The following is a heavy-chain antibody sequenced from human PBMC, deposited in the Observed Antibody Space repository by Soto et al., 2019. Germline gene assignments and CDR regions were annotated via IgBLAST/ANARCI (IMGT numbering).Heavy chain of an antibody. CDR2: TYYRSQWLN. Sequence: SQTLSLTCAISGDGVSSNSAAWNWIRQSPSRGLEWLGRTYYRSQWLNDYADSVKSRITIKPDTSKNQFSLELDSVTAEDTAVYYCAREKGYYRDRSGPFDFWGLGTLVTV. CDR3: AREKGYYRDRSGPFDF. V-gene: IGHV6-1*01. J-gene: IGHJ4*02. D-gene: IGHD3-22*01. CDR1: GDGVSSNSAA.